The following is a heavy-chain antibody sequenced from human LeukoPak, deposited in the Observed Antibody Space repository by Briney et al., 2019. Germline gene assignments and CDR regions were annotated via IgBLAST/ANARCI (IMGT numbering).Heavy chain of an antibody. CDR3: ARAKATNYDFWSGYYQKYYFDY. CDR2: IYYSGST. J-gene: IGHJ4*02. Sequence: SETLSLTCTVSGGSISSYYWSWIRQPPGKGLEWIGYIYYSGSTNYNPSLKSRVTISVDTSKNQFSLKLSSVTAADTAVYYCARAKATNYDFWSGYYQKYYFDYWGQGTLVTVSS. CDR1: GGSISSYY. V-gene: IGHV4-59*12. D-gene: IGHD3-3*01.